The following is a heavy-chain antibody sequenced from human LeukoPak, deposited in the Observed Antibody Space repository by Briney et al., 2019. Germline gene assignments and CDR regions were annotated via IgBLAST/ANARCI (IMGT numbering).Heavy chain of an antibody. CDR1: GSSFTSYW. Sequence: GESLKISCKGSGSSFTSYWTGWVRQMPGKGLEWMGIIYPGDSDTRYSPSFQGQVTISADKSISTAYLQWSSLKASDTAMYYCARHLVGARGFDAFDIWGQGTMVTLSS. D-gene: IGHD1-26*01. CDR3: ARHLVGARGFDAFDI. CDR2: IYPGDSDT. V-gene: IGHV5-51*01. J-gene: IGHJ3*02.